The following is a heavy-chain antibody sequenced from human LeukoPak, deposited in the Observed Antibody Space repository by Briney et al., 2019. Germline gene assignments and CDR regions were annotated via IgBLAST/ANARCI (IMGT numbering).Heavy chain of an antibody. CDR1: GFTFSSYD. V-gene: IGHV3-13*01. CDR3: ARVPRPDGSGASGDYYYGMDV. J-gene: IGHJ6*02. Sequence: PGGSLRLSCAASGFTFSSYDMHWVRQATGKGLEWVSAIGTAGDTYYPGSVKGRFTISRENAKNSLYLQMNSLRAGDTAVYYCARVPRPDGSGASGDYYYGMDVWGQGTTVTVSS. D-gene: IGHD3-10*01. CDR2: IGTAGDT.